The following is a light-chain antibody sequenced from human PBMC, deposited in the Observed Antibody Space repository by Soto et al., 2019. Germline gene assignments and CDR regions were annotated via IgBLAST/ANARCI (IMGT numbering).Light chain of an antibody. CDR1: QSISSW. Sequence: DIQMTQSPSTLSASVGDRVTITCRASQSISSWLAWYQQKPGKAPKLLIYKASSLERGVPSRFSGSGSGTEFTLTISSLQLDDFAIYSCQQFHSFSPTFGQGPRVDIK. CDR3: QQFHSFSPT. J-gene: IGKJ1*01. V-gene: IGKV1-5*03. CDR2: KAS.